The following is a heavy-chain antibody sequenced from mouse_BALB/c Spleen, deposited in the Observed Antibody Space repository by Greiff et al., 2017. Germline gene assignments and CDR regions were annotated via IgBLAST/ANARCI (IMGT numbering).Heavy chain of an antibody. J-gene: IGHJ4*01. CDR1: GFTFSDYY. V-gene: IGHV5-4*02. D-gene: IGHD2-14*01. CDR3: ARVKDRSYAMDY. Sequence: EVKVVESGGGLVKPGGSLKLSCAASGFTFSDYYMYWVRQTPEKRLEWVATISDGGSYTYYPDSVKGRFTISRDNAKNNLYLQMSSLKSEDTAMYYCARVKDRSYAMDYWGQGTSVTVSS. CDR2: ISDGGSYT.